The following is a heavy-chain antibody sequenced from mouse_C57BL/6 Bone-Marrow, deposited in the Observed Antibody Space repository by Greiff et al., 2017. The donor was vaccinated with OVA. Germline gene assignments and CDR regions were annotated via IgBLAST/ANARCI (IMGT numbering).Heavy chain of an antibody. CDR1: GYTFTSYG. V-gene: IGHV1-81*01. CDR3: ARWLLPYYFDY. Sequence: QVQLQQSGAELVRPGASVKLSCKASGYTFTSYGISWVKQRPGQGLEWIGEIYPRSGNTYYNEKFKGKATLTADKSSSTAYMELRSLTSEDSAVYYCARWLLPYYFDYWGQGTALTVSA. CDR2: IYPRSGNT. J-gene: IGHJ2*01. D-gene: IGHD2-3*01.